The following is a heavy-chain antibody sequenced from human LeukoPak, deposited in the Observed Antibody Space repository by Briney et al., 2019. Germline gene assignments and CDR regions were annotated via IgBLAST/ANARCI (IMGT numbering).Heavy chain of an antibody. Sequence: GGSLRLSCAASGFTFSSYAMNWVRQAPGKGLEWVSAISGSGSTTYYADSVKGRFTISRDNSKNTLFLQMNSLTAEDTAIYSCARPRLEYCSGGSCFDALDIWGQGTMVTVSS. D-gene: IGHD2-15*01. V-gene: IGHV3-23*01. CDR3: ARPRLEYCSGGSCFDALDI. CDR1: GFTFSSYA. CDR2: ISGSGSTT. J-gene: IGHJ3*02.